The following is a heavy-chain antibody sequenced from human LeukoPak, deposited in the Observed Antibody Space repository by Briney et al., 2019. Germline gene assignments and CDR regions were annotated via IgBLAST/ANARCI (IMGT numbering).Heavy chain of an antibody. CDR3: ARGGTEASSGDY. CDR2: INPNSGDT. J-gene: IGHJ4*02. V-gene: IGHV1-2*06. CDR1: GYTFTNYY. Sequence: PGASVKVSCKASGYTFTNYYIHWVRQAPGQGLEGMGRINPNSGDTNYAHKFQGRGTMTRDTSISTAYMELSRLRSDDTALYYCARGGTEASSGDYWGQGALVTVSS. D-gene: IGHD3-10*01.